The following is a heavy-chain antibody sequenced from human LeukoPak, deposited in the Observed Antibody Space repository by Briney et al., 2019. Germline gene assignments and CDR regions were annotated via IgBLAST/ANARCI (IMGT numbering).Heavy chain of an antibody. CDR3: ARHRYGDYSRYYYYMDV. CDR1: GGSISSGSYY. Sequence: SETLSLTCTVSGGSISSGSYYWGWIRQPPGKGLEWIGRIYYSGSTYYNPSLKSRLTISVDASKNQFSLKLSSVTAADTAVYYCARHRYGDYSRYYYYMDVWGKGTTVTVSS. D-gene: IGHD4-17*01. V-gene: IGHV4-39*01. CDR2: IYYSGST. J-gene: IGHJ6*03.